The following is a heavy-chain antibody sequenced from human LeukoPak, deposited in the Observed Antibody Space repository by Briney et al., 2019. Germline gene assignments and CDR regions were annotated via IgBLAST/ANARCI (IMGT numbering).Heavy chain of an antibody. J-gene: IGHJ4*02. V-gene: IGHV1-2*02. CDR1: GYTFTGYY. Sequence: ASVKVSCKASGYTFTGYYMHWVRQAPGQGLEWMGWINPNSGGTNYAQKFQGRVTMTRDTSISTAYMELSRLRSDDTAVYYCARVYEGYCSSNSCYTYYYFDYWGQGTLVTVSS. CDR3: ARVYEGYCSSNSCYTYYYFDY. CDR2: INPNSGGT. D-gene: IGHD2-2*02.